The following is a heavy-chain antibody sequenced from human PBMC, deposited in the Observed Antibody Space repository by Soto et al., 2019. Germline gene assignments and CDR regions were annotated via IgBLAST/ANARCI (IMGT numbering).Heavy chain of an antibody. CDR1: GGSITNYY. J-gene: IGHJ6*02. CDR3: ARHGFGPLHGLVDV. CDR2: INYDGYS. Sequence: QVQLQESGPGLVKPSETLSLTCTVSGGSITNYYCSWFRQPPGKGLEWIGYINYDGYSAYNLSLKRRVSLSTDACKTQFSLMLESVTATDTAVYYCARHGFGPLHGLVDVRGPGTTVIVSS. D-gene: IGHD3-10*01. V-gene: IGHV4-59*08.